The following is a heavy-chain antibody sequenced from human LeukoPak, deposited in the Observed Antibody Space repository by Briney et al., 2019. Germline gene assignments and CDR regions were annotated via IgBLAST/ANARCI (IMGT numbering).Heavy chain of an antibody. J-gene: IGHJ4*02. Sequence: GGSLRLSCAASGFTFSSYGMHWVRQAPGKGLEWVAVISYDGSEKHYADPVKGRFTISRDNSKNTLYLQMNSLRAEDTAVYHCAREGSSGYYPSWGQGILVTVSS. V-gene: IGHV3-30*03. CDR3: AREGSSGYYPS. CDR2: ISYDGSEK. CDR1: GFTFSSYG. D-gene: IGHD3-22*01.